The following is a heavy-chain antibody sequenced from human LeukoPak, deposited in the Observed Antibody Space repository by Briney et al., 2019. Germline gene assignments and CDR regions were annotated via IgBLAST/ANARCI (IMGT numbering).Heavy chain of an antibody. CDR1: GYSISSGYY. D-gene: IGHD3-22*01. V-gene: IGHV4-38-2*01. CDR2: IYHSGST. J-gene: IGHJ3*02. Sequence: SETLSLTCAVSGYSISSGYYWGWIRQPPGKGLEWIGSIYHSGSTYYNPSLKSRVTISVDTSKNQFSLKLSSVTAADTAVYYCASPPLLYYDSSGYCRTDAFDIWGQGTMVTVSS. CDR3: ASPPLLYYDSSGYCRTDAFDI.